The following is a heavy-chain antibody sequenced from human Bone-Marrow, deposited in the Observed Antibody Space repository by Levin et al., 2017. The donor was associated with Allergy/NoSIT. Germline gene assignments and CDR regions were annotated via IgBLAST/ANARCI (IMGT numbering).Heavy chain of an antibody. J-gene: IGHJ4*02. D-gene: IGHD6-19*01. CDR1: GYTFTSYG. CDR2: ISAYNGNT. Sequence: ASVKVSCKASGYTFTSYGISWVRQAPGQGLEWMGWISAYNGNTNYAQKLQGRVTMTTDTSTSTAYMELRSLRSDDTAVYYCAEDIYSRGWYSSDYWGQGTLVTVSS. CDR3: AEDIYSRGWYSSDY. V-gene: IGHV1-18*01.